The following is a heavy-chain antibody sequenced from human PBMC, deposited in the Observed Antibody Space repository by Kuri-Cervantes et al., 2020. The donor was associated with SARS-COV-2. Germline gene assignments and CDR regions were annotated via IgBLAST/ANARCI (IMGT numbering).Heavy chain of an antibody. CDR2: VKTNSGNT. J-gene: IGHJ4*02. Sequence: ASVKVSCKAPETTFPNYDINWVRQATGQGLEWMGMVKTNSGNTLYAQIFQGRVTMTRDTSISTAYMELSRLRSDDTAVYYCATDWGLRYYFDYWGQGTLVTVSS. CDR3: ATDWGLRYYFDY. D-gene: IGHD3-16*01. V-gene: IGHV1-8*01. CDR1: ETTFPNYD.